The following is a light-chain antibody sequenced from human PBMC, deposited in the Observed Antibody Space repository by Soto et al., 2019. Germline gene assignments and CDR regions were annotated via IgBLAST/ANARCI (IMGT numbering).Light chain of an antibody. CDR1: SSDVGAYNY. J-gene: IGLJ3*02. CDR2: EVS. CDR3: SSYTSGSTPWV. V-gene: IGLV2-14*01. Sequence: AVLTQPASVSGSPGQSITISCTGTSSDVGAYNYVSWHQHHPGRAPKLIIYEVSDRPSGVSDRFSGSKSANTASLTISGLQAEDEADYYCSSYTSGSTPWVFGGGTKLTVL.